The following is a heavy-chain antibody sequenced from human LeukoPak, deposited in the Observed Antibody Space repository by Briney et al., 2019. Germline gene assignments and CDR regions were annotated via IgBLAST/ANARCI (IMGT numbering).Heavy chain of an antibody. J-gene: IGHJ4*02. CDR2: IISGGSNT. CDR3: AKRLGGVNYFFDS. Sequence: AIISGGSNTYYADSVKGRFTISRDDSKNTLYLQMNSLRVDDTAIYYSAKRLGGVNYFFDSWGQGTLVTVSS. V-gene: IGHV3-23*01. D-gene: IGHD3-16*01.